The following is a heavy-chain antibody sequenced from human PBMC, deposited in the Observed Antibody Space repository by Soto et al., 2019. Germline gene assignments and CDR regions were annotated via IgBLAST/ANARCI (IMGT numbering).Heavy chain of an antibody. J-gene: IGHJ4*02. V-gene: IGHV1-69*13. D-gene: IGHD6-6*01. Sequence: EASVKVSCKASGGTFSSYAISWVRQAPGQGLEWMGGIIPIFGTANYAQKFQGRVTITADESTSTAYMELSSLRSEDTAVYYCARALSGAARRPDWGQGTLVTVSS. CDR1: GGTFSSYA. CDR3: ARALSGAARRPD. CDR2: IIPIFGTA.